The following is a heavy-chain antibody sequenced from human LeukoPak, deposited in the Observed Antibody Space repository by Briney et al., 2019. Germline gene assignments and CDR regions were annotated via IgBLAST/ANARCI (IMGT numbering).Heavy chain of an antibody. CDR1: GGTFSSYA. V-gene: IGHV1-18*01. Sequence: ASVKVSCKASGGTFSSYAISWVRQAPGQGLEWMGWISAYNGNTNYAQKLQGRVTMTTDTSTSTAYTELRSLRSDDTAVYYCARVVPARRVALDPWGQGTLVTVSS. CDR3: ARVVPARRVALDP. D-gene: IGHD6-6*01. J-gene: IGHJ5*02. CDR2: ISAYNGNT.